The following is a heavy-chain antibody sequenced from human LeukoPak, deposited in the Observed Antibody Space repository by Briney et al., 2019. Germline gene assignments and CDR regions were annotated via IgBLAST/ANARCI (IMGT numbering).Heavy chain of an antibody. CDR1: GGSFSGYY. J-gene: IGHJ4*02. V-gene: IGHV4-34*01. Sequence: SETLSLTCAVYGGSFSGYYWSWIRQPPGKGLEWIGEINHSGSTNYNPSLKSRVTISVDTSKNQFSLKLSSVTAADTAVYYCARGRGRRALDYWGQGPLVTVSS. D-gene: IGHD3-10*01. CDR3: ARGRGRRALDY. CDR2: INHSGST.